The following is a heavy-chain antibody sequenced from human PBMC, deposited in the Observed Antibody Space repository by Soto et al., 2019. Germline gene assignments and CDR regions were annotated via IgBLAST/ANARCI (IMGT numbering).Heavy chain of an antibody. CDR2: IRAGGGDT. Sequence: GGSLRLSCIASGFTFRDYAISWFRQAPGKGLQWISAIRAGGGDTYYADSVRGRFTISRDNSKNTLYLQLNSLRAEDTAVYYCVKGGWLDFWGQGIRVTVSS. D-gene: IGHD6-19*01. J-gene: IGHJ4*02. CDR3: VKGGWLDF. V-gene: IGHV3-23*01. CDR1: GFTFRDYA.